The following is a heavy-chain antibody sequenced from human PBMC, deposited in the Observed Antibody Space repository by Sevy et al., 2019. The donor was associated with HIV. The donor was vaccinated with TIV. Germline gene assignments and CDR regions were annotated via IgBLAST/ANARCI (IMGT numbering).Heavy chain of an antibody. CDR2: IIPIFGTA. Sequence: ASVKVSCKASGGTFSSYAISWVRQAPGQGLEWMGGIIPIFGTANYAQKFQGSVTITADESTSTAYMELSSLRSEDTAVYDSARDEGDSSGYYYHFDYWGQGTLVTVSS. V-gene: IGHV1-69*13. CDR3: ARDEGDSSGYYYHFDY. D-gene: IGHD3-22*01. J-gene: IGHJ4*02. CDR1: GGTFSSYA.